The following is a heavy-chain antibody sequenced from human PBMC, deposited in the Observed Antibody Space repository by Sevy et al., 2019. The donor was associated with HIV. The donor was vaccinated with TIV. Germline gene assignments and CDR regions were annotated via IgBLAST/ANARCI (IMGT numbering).Heavy chain of an antibody. V-gene: IGHV1-2*02. J-gene: IGHJ4*02. CDR3: AREGAYYSASGSYVSQYYFDY. CDR1: GYTFTDYY. D-gene: IGHD3-10*01. CDR2: INPNTVAT. Sequence: ASVKVSCRASGYTFTDYYIRWVRQAPGQGLEWMGWINPNTVATGYAQRFQGRVTMTRDTSITTAYMELTRLRSDDTAVYYCAREGAYYSASGSYVSQYYFDYWGQGTLVTVSS.